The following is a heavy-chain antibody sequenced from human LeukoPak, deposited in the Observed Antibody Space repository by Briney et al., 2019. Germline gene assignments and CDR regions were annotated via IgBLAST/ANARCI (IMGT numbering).Heavy chain of an antibody. Sequence: SETLSLTCKVSGYSIGRDYYWAWLRQPPGKGLEWIGSIFHTGRTVYNPSYESRLTISMDTSKNEFFLRLNSVTAADTAVYYCARENSGSYREFDYWGQGTLVTVSS. D-gene: IGHD1-26*01. V-gene: IGHV4-38-2*02. CDR2: IFHTGRT. CDR1: GYSIGRDYY. CDR3: ARENSGSYREFDY. J-gene: IGHJ4*02.